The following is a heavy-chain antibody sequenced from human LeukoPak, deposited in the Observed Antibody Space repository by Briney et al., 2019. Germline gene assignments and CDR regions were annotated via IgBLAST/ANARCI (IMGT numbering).Heavy chain of an antibody. D-gene: IGHD3-22*01. CDR1: GGSISSYY. V-gene: IGHV4-59*01. CDR3: ARLLDYGNSGDPDTFDI. CDR2: IYYNGRT. Sequence: PSETLSLTCTLSGGSISSYYWTWIRQSPGKGLEWIALIYYNGRTRYNPSLQSRVTISQDTSKNRFSLQLRSATAADTAMYYCARLLDYGNSGDPDTFDIWGQGTMVTVSS. J-gene: IGHJ3*02.